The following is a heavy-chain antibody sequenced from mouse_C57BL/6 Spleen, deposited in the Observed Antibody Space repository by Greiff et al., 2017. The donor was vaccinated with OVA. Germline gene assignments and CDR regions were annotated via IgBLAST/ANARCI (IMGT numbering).Heavy chain of an antibody. V-gene: IGHV1-55*01. CDR1: GYTFTSYW. Sequence: QVQLQQPGAELVKPGASVKMSCKASGYTFTSYWITWVKQRPGQGLEWIGDIYPGSGSTNYTEKFKSKATLTVDTSSSTAYMQLSSLTSEDSAVYYCAREGVYYVSSSYYFDYWGQGTTLTVSS. D-gene: IGHD1-1*01. CDR2: IYPGSGST. J-gene: IGHJ2*01. CDR3: AREGVYYVSSSYYFDY.